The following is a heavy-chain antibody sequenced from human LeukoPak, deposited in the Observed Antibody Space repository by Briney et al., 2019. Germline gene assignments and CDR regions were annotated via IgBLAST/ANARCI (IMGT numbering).Heavy chain of an antibody. CDR2: ISGSGDST. V-gene: IGHV3-23*01. D-gene: IGHD1-26*01. J-gene: IGHJ3*02. CDR1: GFTFITYA. CDR3: AKAEWELHSGNDAFDI. Sequence: GGSLRLSCAASGFTFITYAMSWVRQAPGKGLEWVSAISGSGDSTYYADSVKGRFTISRDNSKNTLYLQMNSLRAEDTAVYYCAKAEWELHSGNDAFDIWGQGTRVTVSS.